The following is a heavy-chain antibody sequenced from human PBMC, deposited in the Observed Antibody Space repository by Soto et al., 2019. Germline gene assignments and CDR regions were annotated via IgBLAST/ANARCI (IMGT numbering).Heavy chain of an antibody. CDR2: ISSSGSTI. Sequence: EVQLVESGGGLVQPGGSLRLSCAASGFTFSSYEMNWVRQAPGKGLEWVSYISSSGSTIYYADSVKGRFTISRDNAKNSLYLQMNSLRAEDTAVYYCGRVLGINGVNWFDPWGQGTLVTVSS. D-gene: IGHD2-8*01. V-gene: IGHV3-48*03. CDR1: GFTFSSYE. J-gene: IGHJ5*02. CDR3: GRVLGINGVNWFDP.